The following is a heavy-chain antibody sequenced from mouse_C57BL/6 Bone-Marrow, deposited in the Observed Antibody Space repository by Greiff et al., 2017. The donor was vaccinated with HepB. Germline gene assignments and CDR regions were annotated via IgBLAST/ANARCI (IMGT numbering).Heavy chain of an antibody. Sequence: DVQLVESGGGLVQPGGSLSLSCAASGFTFTDYYMSWVRQPPGKALEWLGFIRNKANGYTTEYSASVKGRFTISRDNSQSILYLQMNALRAEDSATYYCARYYYGSQYYYAMDDWGQGTSVTVSS. V-gene: IGHV7-3*01. D-gene: IGHD1-1*01. J-gene: IGHJ4*01. CDR2: IRNKANGYTT. CDR1: GFTFTDYY. CDR3: ARYYYGSQYYYAMDD.